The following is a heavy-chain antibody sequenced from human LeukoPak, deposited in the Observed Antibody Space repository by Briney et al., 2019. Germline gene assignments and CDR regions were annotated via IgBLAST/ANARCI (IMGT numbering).Heavy chain of an antibody. Sequence: PSETLSLTCTDSGGSISSYYWSWIRQPPGKGLEWIGYIYYSGSTNYNPSLKSRVTISVDTSKNQFSLKLSSVTAADTAVYYCARHVSVALGYWGQGTLVTVSS. CDR2: IYYSGST. D-gene: IGHD5/OR15-5a*01. V-gene: IGHV4-59*08. CDR1: GGSISSYY. J-gene: IGHJ4*02. CDR3: ARHVSVALGY.